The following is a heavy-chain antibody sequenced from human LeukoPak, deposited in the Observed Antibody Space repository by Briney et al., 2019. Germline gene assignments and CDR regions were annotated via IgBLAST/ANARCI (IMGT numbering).Heavy chain of an antibody. CDR1: GFTFKKYA. D-gene: IGHD3-22*01. Sequence: GGSLRLSCAASGFTFKKYAMHWVRQAPGKGLEYVSAINSNGGRTYYADSVKGRFTISRDNSKNTLFLQMSSLRVEDTAVYYCVKDLYYDNSGYYSGAFDYWGQGTLVTVSS. CDR3: VKDLYYDNSGYYSGAFDY. CDR2: INSNGGRT. J-gene: IGHJ4*02. V-gene: IGHV3-64D*06.